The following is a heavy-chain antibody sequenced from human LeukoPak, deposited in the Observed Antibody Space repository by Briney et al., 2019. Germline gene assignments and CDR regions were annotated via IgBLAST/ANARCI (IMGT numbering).Heavy chain of an antibody. CDR3: ARAITIFGVVIYSDAFDI. Sequence: SETLSLTCAVSGGSISSGGYSGSWIRQPPGRGLEWIGYIYHSGSTNYNPSLKSRVTISVDRSKNQFSLKLSSVTAADTAVYYCARAITIFGVVIYSDAFDIWGQGTMVTVSS. CDR2: IYHSGST. V-gene: IGHV4-30-2*01. J-gene: IGHJ3*02. CDR1: GGSISSGGYS. D-gene: IGHD3-3*01.